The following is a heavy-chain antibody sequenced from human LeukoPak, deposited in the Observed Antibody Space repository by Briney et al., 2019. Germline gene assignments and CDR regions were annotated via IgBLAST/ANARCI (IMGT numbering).Heavy chain of an antibody. D-gene: IGHD4-17*01. V-gene: IGHV4-4*07. J-gene: IGHJ4*02. CDR1: GGSISSYY. CDR2: IYTSGNT. Sequence: PSETLSLTCTVSGGSISSYYWSWIRQPAGKGLEWIGRIYTSGNTNYNPSLKSRVTMSVDTSKNQFSLKLSSVTAADTAVYYCARDQARKPPHYGDYGWLDYWGQGTLVTVSS. CDR3: ARDQARKPPHYGDYGWLDY.